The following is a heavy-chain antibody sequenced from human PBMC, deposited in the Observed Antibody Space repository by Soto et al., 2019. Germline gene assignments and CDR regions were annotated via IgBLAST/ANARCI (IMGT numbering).Heavy chain of an antibody. CDR3: ANLFQGHRDLDYGMDV. CDR1: GFSRYG. V-gene: IGHV3-30*18. Sequence: QVQLVESGGGVVQPGRSLRLSCAASGFSRYGIHWVRQAPGKGLEWVAVISFDGSNKYYADTMKGRFTVSRDNSKSTFYLQMNSLTGADTAVYYCANLFQGHRDLDYGMDVWGQGTTVTVS. J-gene: IGHJ6*02. CDR2: ISFDGSNK.